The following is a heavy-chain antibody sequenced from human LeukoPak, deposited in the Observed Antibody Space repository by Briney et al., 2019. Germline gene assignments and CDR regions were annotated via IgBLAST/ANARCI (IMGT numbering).Heavy chain of an antibody. Sequence: GGSLRLSCAASGFTFSSYAMSWVRQAPGKGLEWVSAISGSGGSTYYADSVKGRFTISRDNSKNTLYLQMNSLRAEDTAVYYCAKDEEIVPAARGMGAYDAFDIWGQGTMVTVSS. V-gene: IGHV3-23*01. D-gene: IGHD2-2*01. J-gene: IGHJ3*02. CDR3: AKDEEIVPAARGMGAYDAFDI. CDR2: ISGSGGST. CDR1: GFTFSSYA.